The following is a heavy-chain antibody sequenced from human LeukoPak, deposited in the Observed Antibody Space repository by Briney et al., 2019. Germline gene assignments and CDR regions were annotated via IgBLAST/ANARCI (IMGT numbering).Heavy chain of an antibody. J-gene: IGHJ3*02. Sequence: GESLKISCQGSGSSFTSYWIGWVRQLPGKGLEWMGIIYPGNSDTRYSPSFQGQVTISADKSISTAYLQWSSLKASDTAMYYCARIQPLIYAFDIWGQGTMVTVSS. CDR2: IYPGNSDT. V-gene: IGHV5-51*01. CDR3: ARIQPLIYAFDI. D-gene: IGHD5-18*01. CDR1: GSSFTSYW.